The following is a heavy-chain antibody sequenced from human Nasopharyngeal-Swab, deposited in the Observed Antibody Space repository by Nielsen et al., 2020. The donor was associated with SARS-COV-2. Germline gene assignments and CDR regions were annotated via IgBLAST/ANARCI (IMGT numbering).Heavy chain of an antibody. J-gene: IGHJ4*02. D-gene: IGHD3-10*01. V-gene: IGHV4-30-2*01. CDR1: GCSISSGGYS. Sequence: SETLSLTCAVSGCSISSGGYSWSWIRQPPGKGLEWIGYIYHSGSTNYNPSLKSRVTISVDTSKNQFSLKLSSVTAADTAVYYCARVVLGIWFGESLPDYWGQGTLVTVSS. CDR3: ARVVLGIWFGESLPDY. CDR2: IYHSGST.